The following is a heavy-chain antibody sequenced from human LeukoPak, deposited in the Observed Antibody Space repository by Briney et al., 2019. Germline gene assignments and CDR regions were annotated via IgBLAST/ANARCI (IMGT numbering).Heavy chain of an antibody. D-gene: IGHD2-8*01. Sequence: TGGSLRLSCAASGFTFSSYAMTWVRQAPGKGLEWVSGISGSGVNTYYADSGKGRFTISRDNSKNTLYLQMNSLRADDTAVYYCARVSSSDRICTNGVCYVVDPWGQGTLVTVSS. J-gene: IGHJ5*02. CDR1: GFTFSSYA. CDR2: ISGSGVNT. V-gene: IGHV3-23*01. CDR3: ARVSSSDRICTNGVCYVVDP.